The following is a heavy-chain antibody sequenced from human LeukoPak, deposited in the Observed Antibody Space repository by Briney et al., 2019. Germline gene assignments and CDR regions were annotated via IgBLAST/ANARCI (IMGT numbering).Heavy chain of an antibody. D-gene: IGHD6-19*01. V-gene: IGHV5-51*01. CDR2: IYPGDSDT. CDR3: ARRRAVAANWFDP. Sequence: GESLQISCKGSGYRFTSYWIGWVRQMPGKGLEWMGIIYPGDSDTRYSPSFQGQVTISADKSISTAYLQWSSLNASDTAMYYCARRRAVAANWFDPWGQGTLVTVSS. CDR1: GYRFTSYW. J-gene: IGHJ5*02.